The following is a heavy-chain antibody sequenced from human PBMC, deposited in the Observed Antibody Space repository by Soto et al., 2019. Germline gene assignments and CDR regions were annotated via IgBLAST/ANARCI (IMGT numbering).Heavy chain of an antibody. D-gene: IGHD4-17*01. CDR2: INSFYADP. CDR3: ARDRAYGDVRDACDI. J-gene: IGHJ3*02. CDR1: GYNFANYG. V-gene: IGHV1-18*01. Sequence: QVQLVQSGGEVKRPGASVKVSCKASGYNFANYGISWVRQAPRQGLEWMGWINSFYADPHYAQKLQGRVTMTIDTSTSTAYMELRSLRSDDTAIYYCARDRAYGDVRDACDIWGQGTMVTVSS.